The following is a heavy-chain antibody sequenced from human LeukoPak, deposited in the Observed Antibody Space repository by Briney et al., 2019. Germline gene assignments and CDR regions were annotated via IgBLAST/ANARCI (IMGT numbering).Heavy chain of an antibody. CDR3: AIFPAAIDY. V-gene: IGHV1-69*04. CDR2: IIPTLGIA. J-gene: IGHJ4*02. CDR1: GGTFSSYA. D-gene: IGHD2-2*01. Sequence: SVKVSCKASGGTFSSYAISWVRQAPGEGLEWMGRIIPTLGIANYAQKFQGRVTITADKSTSTAYVELSSLRSEDTAVYYCAIFPAAIDYWGQGTLLTVSS.